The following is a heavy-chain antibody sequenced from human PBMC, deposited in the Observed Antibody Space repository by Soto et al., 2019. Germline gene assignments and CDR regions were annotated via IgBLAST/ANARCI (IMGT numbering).Heavy chain of an antibody. CDR1: GDSSNNYY. CDR2: IYSSGSA. J-gene: IGHJ4*02. V-gene: IGHV4-4*07. CDR3: ARGGTRSADLPTY. D-gene: IGHD1-1*01. Sequence: VRLQESGPGLVEPSETLSLTCSVSGDSSNNYYWSWIRQPAGKGLEWIGRIYSSGSANYNPSLKTRGTMSVDTSKNQVFLSVTSVTAADTAVYFCARGGTRSADLPTYWGQGIQVIVSS.